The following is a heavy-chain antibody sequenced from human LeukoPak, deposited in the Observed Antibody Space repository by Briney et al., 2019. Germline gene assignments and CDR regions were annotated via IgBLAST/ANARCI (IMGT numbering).Heavy chain of an antibody. J-gene: IGHJ4*02. D-gene: IGHD2-15*01. CDR1: GYTFTGYY. V-gene: IGHV1-2*02. Sequence: ASVKVSCKASGYTFTGYYMHGVRQAPGQGLEWMGGINPNSGGTNYAQKFQGRVTLTRDTSISTAYMELSRLRSDDTAVYCCARETPVVVVDYWGEGTLVTVSS. CDR2: INPNSGGT. CDR3: ARETPVVVVDY.